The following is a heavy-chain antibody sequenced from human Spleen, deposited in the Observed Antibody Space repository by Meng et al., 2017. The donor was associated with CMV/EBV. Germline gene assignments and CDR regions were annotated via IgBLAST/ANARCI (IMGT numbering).Heavy chain of an antibody. CDR1: GGSVSSGSYY. Sequence: SETLSLTCTVSGGSVSSGSYYWSWIRQPPGKGLEWIGYIYYSGSTNYNPSLKSRVTISVDTSKNQFSLKLSSVTAADTAVYFCARVMRTYQLAGGFDPWGQGTLVTVSS. CDR3: ARVMRTYQLAGGFDP. V-gene: IGHV4-61*01. CDR2: IYYSGST. J-gene: IGHJ5*02. D-gene: IGHD2-8*01.